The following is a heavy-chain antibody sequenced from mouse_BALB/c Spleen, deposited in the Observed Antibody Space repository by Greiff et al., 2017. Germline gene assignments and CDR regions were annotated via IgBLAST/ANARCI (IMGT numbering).Heavy chain of an antibody. CDR2: ISTYYGNT. Sequence: VKLVESGPELVRPGVSVKISCKGSSYTFTDYAMHWVKQSHAKSLEWIGVISTYYGNTNYNQKFKGKATMTVDKSSSTAYMELARLTSEDSAVYYCAREGVYYGNYYYFDYWGQGTTLTVSS. CDR3: AREGVYYGNYYYFDY. V-gene: IGHV1-67*01. D-gene: IGHD2-1*01. J-gene: IGHJ2*01. CDR1: SYTFTDYA.